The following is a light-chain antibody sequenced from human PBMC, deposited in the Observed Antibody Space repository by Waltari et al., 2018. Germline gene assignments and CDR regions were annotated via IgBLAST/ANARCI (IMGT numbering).Light chain of an antibody. J-gene: IGKJ1*01. CDR3: QQYVSSRT. CDR2: GAS. CDR1: QSVRGNY. V-gene: IGKV3-20*01. Sequence: EIVLTQSPGTLSLSPGERATVSGRASQSVRGNYLAWYQQKPGQAPRLLIYGASNRAAGIPDRFSGSGSGTDFTLTISRLEPEDFAVYHCQQYVSSRTFGQGTKVEIK.